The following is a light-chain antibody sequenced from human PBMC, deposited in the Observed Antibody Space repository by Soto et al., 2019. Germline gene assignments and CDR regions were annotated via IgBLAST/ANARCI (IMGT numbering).Light chain of an antibody. CDR2: GAS. CDR1: QSVSTN. V-gene: IGKV3-15*01. CDR3: QHYNNWPLT. Sequence: EIVMTQSAVTLSVSPWEGATLSCRASQSVSTNLAWYQQKPGQAPRLLLYGASTGATGIPARLSGSGSGTEFTLTISSLQSEDFAVYYCQHYNNWPLTFGGGTKVDIK. J-gene: IGKJ4*01.